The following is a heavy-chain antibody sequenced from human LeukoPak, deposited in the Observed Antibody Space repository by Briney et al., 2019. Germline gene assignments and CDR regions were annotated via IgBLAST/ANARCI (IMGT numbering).Heavy chain of an antibody. J-gene: IGHJ4*02. CDR2: IYHSGST. Sequence: SETLSLTCTVSGGSISSGGYYWSWIRQPPGKGLEWIGYIYHSGSTYYNPSLKSRVTISVDTSKNQFSLKLSSVTAADTAVYYCARDTTAAGTDDYWGQGTLVTVSS. D-gene: IGHD6-13*01. V-gene: IGHV4-30-2*01. CDR3: ARDTTAAGTDDY. CDR1: GGSISSGGYY.